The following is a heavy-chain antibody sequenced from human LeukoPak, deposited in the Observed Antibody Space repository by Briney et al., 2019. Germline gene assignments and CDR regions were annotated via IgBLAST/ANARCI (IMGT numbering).Heavy chain of an antibody. CDR1: GDSISGYY. CDR2: IYYSGST. D-gene: IGHD5-18*01. Sequence: SETLSLTCTVSGDSISGYYWSWIRQPPGKGLEWIGYIYYSGSTNYNPSLKSRVTMSVDTSKNQFSLKLTSVTAADTAVYYCARGSRVGSYDAFDIWGQGTMVTVSS. CDR3: ARGSRVGSYDAFDI. V-gene: IGHV4-59*12. J-gene: IGHJ3*02.